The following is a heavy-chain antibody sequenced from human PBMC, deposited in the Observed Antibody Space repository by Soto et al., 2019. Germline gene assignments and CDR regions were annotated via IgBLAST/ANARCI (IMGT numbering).Heavy chain of an antibody. CDR3: ARAEVKRGRPYCGNTSCVYYFDS. J-gene: IGHJ4*02. CDR2: VSYSGST. CDR1: GGSISSDSFY. V-gene: IGHV4-31*03. Sequence: QVQLQESGPGLVKPSQTLSLTCTVSGGSISSDSFYWNWIRQHPWKGLEWIGYVSYSGSTYYNPSLKSRVTMSVNTSKNQFSLNLKSVTAADTAVYSCARAEVKRGRPYCGNTSCVYYFDSWGQGTLVSVSS. D-gene: IGHD2-2*01.